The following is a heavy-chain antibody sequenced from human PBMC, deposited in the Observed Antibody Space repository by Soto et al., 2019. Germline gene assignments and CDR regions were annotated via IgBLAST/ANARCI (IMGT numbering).Heavy chain of an antibody. V-gene: IGHV1-3*01. Sequence: QVQLVQSGAEVKMPGSSVKVSCNPSVYTFITYSVHWLRQAPGQMLDGMGRIHAGNGNTRYSQTFQGRVTITRDTSASTVYMEVSSLNSEDTAVFYCARDRHYYDSSGSSYYFDYWGQGTLVTVSS. CDR2: IHAGNGNT. D-gene: IGHD3-22*01. CDR1: VYTFITYS. CDR3: ARDRHYYDSSGSSYYFDY. J-gene: IGHJ4*02.